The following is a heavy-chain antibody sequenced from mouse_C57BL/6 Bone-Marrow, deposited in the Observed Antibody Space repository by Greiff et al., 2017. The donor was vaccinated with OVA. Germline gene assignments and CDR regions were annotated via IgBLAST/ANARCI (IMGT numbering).Heavy chain of an antibody. V-gene: IGHV5-12*01. CDR3: ARHRFMDY. CDR1: GFTFSDYY. Sequence: EVKLVESGGGLVQPGGSLKLSCAASGFTFSDYYMYWVRQTPEKRLEWVAYISNGGGSTYHPDTVKGRFTISRDNAKNTLYLQMSRLKSEDTAMYYCARHRFMDYWGQGTSVTVSS. CDR2: ISNGGGST. J-gene: IGHJ4*01.